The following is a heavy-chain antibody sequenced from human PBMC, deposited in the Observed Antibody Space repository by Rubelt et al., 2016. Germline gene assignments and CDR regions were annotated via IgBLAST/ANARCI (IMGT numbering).Heavy chain of an antibody. V-gene: IGHV3-21*03. Sequence: RGLDWVSSISSSSDYIYYADSVTGRFTISRDNVKNSLYLQMNSLRAEDTAVYYCARVAFDSSGNYYGYQGGIDYWGQGTLVTVSS. CDR3: ARVAFDSSGNYYGYQGGIDY. D-gene: IGHD3-22*01. J-gene: IGHJ4*02. CDR2: ISSSSDYI.